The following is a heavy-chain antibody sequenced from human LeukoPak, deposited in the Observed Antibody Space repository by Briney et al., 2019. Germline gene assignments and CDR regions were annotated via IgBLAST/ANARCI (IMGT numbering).Heavy chain of an antibody. D-gene: IGHD3-3*01. CDR3: ARDDRREWFDY. V-gene: IGHV3-21*01. Sequence: ETLSLTCTVSGYSISSGYYWGWVRQAPGKGLEWVSSISSSSSYIYYADSVKGRFTISRDNAKNSLYLQMNSLRAEDTAVYYCARDDRREWFDYWGQGTLVTVSS. J-gene: IGHJ4*02. CDR1: GYSISSGYY. CDR2: ISSSSSYI.